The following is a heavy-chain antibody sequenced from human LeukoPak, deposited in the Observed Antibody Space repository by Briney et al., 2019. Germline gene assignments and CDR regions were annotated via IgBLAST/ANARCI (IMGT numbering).Heavy chain of an antibody. V-gene: IGHV3-48*01. J-gene: IGHJ4*02. CDR3: ARESSYGNFDY. Sequence: PGRSLRLSCAASGFTFSSYSMNWVRQAPGKGLEWVSYISSSSSTIYYADSVKGRFTTSRDNAKNSLYLQMNSLRAEDTAVYYCARESSYGNFDYWGQGTLVTVSS. CDR2: ISSSSSTI. CDR1: GFTFSSYS. D-gene: IGHD1-26*01.